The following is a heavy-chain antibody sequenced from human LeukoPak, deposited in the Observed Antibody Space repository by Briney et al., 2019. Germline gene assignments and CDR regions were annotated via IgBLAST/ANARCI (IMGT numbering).Heavy chain of an antibody. V-gene: IGHV3-30*02. CDR1: GFTFSSYG. CDR3: AKDLTRYCSGGSCYYMDV. D-gene: IGHD2-15*01. CDR2: IRYDGSNK. J-gene: IGHJ6*03. Sequence: PGGSLRLSCAASGFTFSSYGMHWVRQAPGKGLEWVAFIRYDGSNKYYADSVKGRFTISRDNSENTLYLQMNSLRAEDTAVYYCAKDLTRYCSGGSCYYMDVWGKGTTVTVSS.